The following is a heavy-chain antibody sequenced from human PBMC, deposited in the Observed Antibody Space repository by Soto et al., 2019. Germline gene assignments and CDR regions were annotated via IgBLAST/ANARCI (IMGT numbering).Heavy chain of an antibody. CDR1: GGSISSGDYY. D-gene: IGHD6-25*01. J-gene: IGHJ3*02. V-gene: IGHV4-30-4*01. CDR2: IYYSGST. CDR3: ANHAAGYAFDI. Sequence: QVQLQESVPVLVKPSQTLSLTCTVSGGSISSGDYYWSWVRQPPGKGLEWIGYIYYSGSTYHNPSLKSRFTISLDTSKHRFYHNVSSVPAEDTAVYWCANHAAGYAFDIWGQGTMVTVSS.